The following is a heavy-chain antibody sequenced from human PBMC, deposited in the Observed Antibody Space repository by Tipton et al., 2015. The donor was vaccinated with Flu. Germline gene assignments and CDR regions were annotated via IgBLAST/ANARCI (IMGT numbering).Heavy chain of an antibody. CDR3: ARRDYSNYVSDPKSWFDP. CDR1: GAFISTSVYY. V-gene: IGHV4-39*01. Sequence: TLSLTCTVSGAFISTSVYYWGWIRLPPGKGLEWIGNIYSGDSGYTYFNPSLESRVAISLDTSKNQFYLKLTSLTAADTAVYYCARRDYSNYVSDPKSWFDPWGQGTLVAVSS. J-gene: IGHJ5*02. D-gene: IGHD4-11*01. CDR2: IYSGDSGYT.